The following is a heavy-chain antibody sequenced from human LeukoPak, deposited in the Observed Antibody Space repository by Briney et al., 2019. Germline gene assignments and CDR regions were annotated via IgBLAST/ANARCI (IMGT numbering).Heavy chain of an antibody. V-gene: IGHV3-7*01. Sequence: SGGSLRLSCVASGFTLSTYWVTWVRQAPGKGLEWVGNIKQDGSEKYFMDSVKGRFTISRDNAKNSVYLQMNSLRVEDTAVYYCARDFRFHDDYWGQGTLVTVSS. J-gene: IGHJ4*02. CDR2: IKQDGSEK. CDR3: ARDFRFHDDY. CDR1: GFTLSTYW.